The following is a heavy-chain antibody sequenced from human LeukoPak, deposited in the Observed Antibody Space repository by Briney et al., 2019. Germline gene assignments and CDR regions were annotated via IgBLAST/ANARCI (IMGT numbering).Heavy chain of an antibody. D-gene: IGHD1-14*01. V-gene: IGHV3-48*02. CDR3: ARDGRWTITTPGDY. CDR2: ISSSSNDI. CDR1: GFIFSTYT. J-gene: IGHJ4*02. Sequence: HPGGSLRLSCAPSGFIFSTYTMNWVRQAPGKGLEWVSSISSSSNDIFYADSVKGRFTISRDNAKHSLYLQMNSLRDGDTAVYYCARDGRWTITTPGDYWGQGTLVTVSS.